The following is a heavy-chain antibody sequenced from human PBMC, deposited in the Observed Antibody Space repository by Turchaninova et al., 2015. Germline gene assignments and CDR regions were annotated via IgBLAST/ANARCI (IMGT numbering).Heavy chain of an antibody. CDR1: GYTFTGYW. V-gene: IGHV1-2*04. CDR3: ARDSAVTSNWEFDY. Sequence: QVQMVQSGTEVKKPGASVTVSCQAYGYTFTGYWMHRGRQAPGQGLEWMGWINPNSGAKQYAPKFQGWVTMTSDTSISTAYMELIRLTSDDTAMYYCARDSAVTSNWEFDYWGQGTQVTVSS. J-gene: IGHJ4*02. D-gene: IGHD4-17*01. CDR2: INPNSGAK.